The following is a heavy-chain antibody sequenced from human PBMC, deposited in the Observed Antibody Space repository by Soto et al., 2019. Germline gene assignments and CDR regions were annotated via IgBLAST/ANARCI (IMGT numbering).Heavy chain of an antibody. Sequence: SETPSLTCTFCGGSVCSGGYDVSWIQQNPGKGLEWIGYIYYSGSTYYNPSLKSRVTISVDTSKNQFSLKLTSVTAADTAVYYCARLPRSSPYTYFDYWGHGTLVTVSS. V-gene: IGHV4-31*03. CDR2: IYYSGST. D-gene: IGHD5-18*01. J-gene: IGHJ4*01. CDR1: GGSVCSGGYD. CDR3: ARLPRSSPYTYFDY.